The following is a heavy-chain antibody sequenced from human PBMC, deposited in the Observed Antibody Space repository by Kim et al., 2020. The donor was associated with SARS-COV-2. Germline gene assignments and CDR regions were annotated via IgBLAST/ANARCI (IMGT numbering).Heavy chain of an antibody. CDR3: ARAPDIAAALRYYYYGMDV. V-gene: IGHV1-69*13. J-gene: IGHJ6*02. Sequence: SVKVSCKASGGTFSSYAISWVRQAPGQGLEWMGGIIPIFGTANYAQKFQGRVTITADESTSTAYMELSSLRSEDTAVYYCARAPDIAAALRYYYYGMDVWGQGTTVTVSS. D-gene: IGHD6-13*01. CDR2: IIPIFGTA. CDR1: GGTFSSYA.